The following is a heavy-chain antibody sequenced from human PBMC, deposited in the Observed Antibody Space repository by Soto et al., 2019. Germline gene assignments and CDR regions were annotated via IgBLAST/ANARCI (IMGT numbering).Heavy chain of an antibody. V-gene: IGHV1-18*01. CDR2: ISAYNGNT. Sequence: ASVNVSCKASGYTFTSYGISWVRQAPGQGLEWMGWISAYNGNTNYAQKLQGRVTMTTDTSTSTAYMELRSLRSDDTAVYYCARSMITFGGVIDQYYYYYYMDVWGKGTTVTVSS. CDR1: GYTFTSYG. J-gene: IGHJ6*03. CDR3: ARSMITFGGVIDQYYYYYYMDV. D-gene: IGHD3-16*02.